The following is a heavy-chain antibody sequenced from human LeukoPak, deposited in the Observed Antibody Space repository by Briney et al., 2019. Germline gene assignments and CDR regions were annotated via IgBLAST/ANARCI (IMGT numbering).Heavy chain of an antibody. CDR2: IIPIFGTA. CDR1: GYTFTSYA. CDR3: ARAEYYYDSSGYYKDY. J-gene: IGHJ4*02. V-gene: IGHV1-69*13. Sequence: GASVKVSCKASGYTFTSYAISWVRQAPGQGLEWMGGIIPIFGTANYAQKFQGRVTITADESTSTAYMELSSLRSEDTAVYYCARAEYYYDSSGYYKDYWGQGTLVTVSS. D-gene: IGHD3-22*01.